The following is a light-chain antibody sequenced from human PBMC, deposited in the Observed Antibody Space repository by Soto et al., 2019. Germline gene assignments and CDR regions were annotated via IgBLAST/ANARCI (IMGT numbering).Light chain of an antibody. CDR3: QHYNSYSEA. V-gene: IGKV1-16*01. J-gene: IGKJ1*01. CDR2: AAS. CDR1: QSISNY. Sequence: DIQMTESPSSLSASVGARVTITSRASQSISNYLNWYQQKPGKAPKVLSYAASSLQSGVPSRFSGSGSGTEFTLTISSLQPDDFETYYCQHYNSYSEAFGQGTKVDI.